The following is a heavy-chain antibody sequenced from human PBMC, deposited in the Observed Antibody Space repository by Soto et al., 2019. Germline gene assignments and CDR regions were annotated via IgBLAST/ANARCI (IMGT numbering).Heavy chain of an antibody. CDR2: IYYSGST. D-gene: IGHD2-15*01. V-gene: IGHV4-39*01. CDR3: ASLAATKIFDY. J-gene: IGHJ4*02. CDR1: GGSISSSSYY. Sequence: SETLSLTCSFSGGSISSSSYYLGWIRQPPGKGLEWIGSIYYSGSTYYNPSLKSRVTISVDASKNQFSLKLSSVTAADTAVYYCASLAATKIFDYWGQGTLVTVSS.